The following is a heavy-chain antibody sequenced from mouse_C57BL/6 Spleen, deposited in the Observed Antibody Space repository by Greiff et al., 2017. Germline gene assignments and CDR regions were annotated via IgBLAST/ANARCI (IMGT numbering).Heavy chain of an antibody. CDR3: FFFDV. CDR1: GYAFSSSW. CDR2: IYPGDGDT. V-gene: IGHV1-82*01. J-gene: IGHJ2*01. Sequence: QVQLQQSGPELVKPGASVKISCKASGYAFSSSWMNWVKQRPGKGLEWIGRIYPGDGDTNSNGKFKGKATLTADKSSSTAYMQPSSLTSEDSVVDFCFFFDVWGKGTTLTVSS.